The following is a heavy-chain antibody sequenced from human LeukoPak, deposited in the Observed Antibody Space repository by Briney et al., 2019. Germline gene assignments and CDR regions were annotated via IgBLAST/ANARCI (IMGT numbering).Heavy chain of an antibody. Sequence: GGSLRLSCAASGFTFDDYAMHWVRQAPGKGLEWVSGISWNSGSIGYADSVKGRFTISRDNAKNSLYLQMNSLRAEDTALYYCAKDTTGTAALIDYWGQGTLVTVSS. J-gene: IGHJ4*02. CDR1: GFTFDDYA. D-gene: IGHD1-1*01. V-gene: IGHV3-9*01. CDR3: AKDTTGTAALIDY. CDR2: ISWNSGSI.